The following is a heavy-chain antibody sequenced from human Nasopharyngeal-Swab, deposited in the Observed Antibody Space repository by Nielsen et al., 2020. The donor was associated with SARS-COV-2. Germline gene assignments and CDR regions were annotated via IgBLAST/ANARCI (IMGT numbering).Heavy chain of an antibody. D-gene: IGHD3-10*01. Sequence: GGSLRLSCAASGFTFSSYSMNWVRQAPGKGLEWVSSISSSSSYIYYADSVKGRFTISGDNAKNSLYLQMNSLRAEDTAVYYCARGGGGLLWFGELLYPSDYYYYYMDVWGKGTTVTVSS. V-gene: IGHV3-21*01. CDR1: GFTFSSYS. J-gene: IGHJ6*03. CDR2: ISSSSSYI. CDR3: ARGGGGLLWFGELLYPSDYYYYYMDV.